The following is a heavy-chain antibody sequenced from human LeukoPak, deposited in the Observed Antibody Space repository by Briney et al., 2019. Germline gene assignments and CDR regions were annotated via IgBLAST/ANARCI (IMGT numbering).Heavy chain of an antibody. Sequence: GGSLRLFCAASGFTFSDYYMSWIRQAPGKGLEWVSYISSSGSTIYYADSVKGRFTISRDNAKNSLYLHMNSLRAEDTAVYYCERVPASYSAFDIWGQGTMVTVSS. CDR1: GFTFSDYY. D-gene: IGHD2-2*01. J-gene: IGHJ3*02. V-gene: IGHV3-11*04. CDR3: ERVPASYSAFDI. CDR2: ISSSGSTI.